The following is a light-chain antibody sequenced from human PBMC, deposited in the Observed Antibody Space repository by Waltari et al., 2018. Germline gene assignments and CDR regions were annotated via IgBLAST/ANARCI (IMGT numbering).Light chain of an antibody. CDR1: QGINSW. Sequence: DIQMTQSPYSLSASVGDKVTITCRVRQGINSWLAWYQQKPGKAPKLLIYAASSLQSGGPSRFSGSGSGTEYTLTISSLQPEDFATYYCQQGYNTPWTFGQGTKVESK. V-gene: IGKV1-12*01. J-gene: IGKJ1*01. CDR3: QQGYNTPWT. CDR2: AAS.